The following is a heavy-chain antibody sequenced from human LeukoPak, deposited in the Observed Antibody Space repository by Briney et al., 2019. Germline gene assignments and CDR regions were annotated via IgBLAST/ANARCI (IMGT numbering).Heavy chain of an antibody. D-gene: IGHD3-22*01. CDR1: GGSISRYY. CDR3: ARGFTVMDAFDF. V-gene: IGHV4-59*01. J-gene: IGHJ3*01. CDR2: IYYSGST. Sequence: PSETLSLTCTVSGGSISRYYWSWIRQPPGKGLEWIGHIYYSGSTEYNPSLRSRVTISEDTSENQIFLKLNSVTAADTALYYCARGFTVMDAFDFWGPGTMVSVSS.